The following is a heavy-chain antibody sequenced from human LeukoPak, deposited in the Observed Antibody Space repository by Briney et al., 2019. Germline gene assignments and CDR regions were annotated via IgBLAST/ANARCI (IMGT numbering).Heavy chain of an antibody. V-gene: IGHV3-23*01. J-gene: IGHJ4*02. CDR1: GFTFSSYA. CDR2: ISGSGGST. Sequence: WGSLRLSCAASGFTFSSYAMSWVRQAPGKGLEWVSAISGSGGSTYYADSVKGRFTISRDNSKNTLYLQMNSLRAEDTAVYYCAKGSIRGVIITALDYWGQGTLVTVSS. D-gene: IGHD3-10*01. CDR3: AKGSIRGVIITALDY.